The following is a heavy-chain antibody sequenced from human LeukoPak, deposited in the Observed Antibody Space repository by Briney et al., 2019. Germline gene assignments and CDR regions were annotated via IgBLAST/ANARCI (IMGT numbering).Heavy chain of an antibody. CDR3: ARDPGIAVAGTVAFDI. V-gene: IGHV3-11*01. CDR2: NSSSGSTI. CDR1: GFTFSDYY. J-gene: IGHJ3*02. D-gene: IGHD6-19*01. Sequence: GGSLRLSCAASGFTFSDYYMSWIRQAPGKGLEWVSNNSSSGSTIYYADSVKGRFTISRDNAKNSLYLQMNSLRAEDTAVYYCARDPGIAVAGTVAFDIWGQGTMVTVSS.